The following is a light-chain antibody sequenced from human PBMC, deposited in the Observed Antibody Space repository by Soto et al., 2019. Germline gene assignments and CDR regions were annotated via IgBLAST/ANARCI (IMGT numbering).Light chain of an antibody. CDR2: RNN. J-gene: IGLJ1*01. CDR3: AAWDDSLSVL. Sequence: QSVLTQPPSASGTPGQRVTTSCSGSSSNIGSNYVYWYQQLPGTAPKLLIYRNNQRPSGVPDRFSGSKSGTSASLAISGLRSEDEADYYCAAWDDSLSVLFGTGTKVTVL. V-gene: IGLV1-47*01. CDR1: SSNIGSNY.